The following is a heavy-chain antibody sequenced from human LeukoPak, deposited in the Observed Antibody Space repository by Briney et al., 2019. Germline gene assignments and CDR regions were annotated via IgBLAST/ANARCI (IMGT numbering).Heavy chain of an antibody. J-gene: IGHJ4*02. CDR3: ANHLACGRTSCPPFDY. CDR2: ISDDSNWI. CDR1: GGSISSGGYS. V-gene: IGHV3-21*01. Sequence: PSETLSLTCAVSGGSISSGGYSWSWIRQPPGKGLEWVSSISDDSNWIYNADSGEGRFTISRDNAKNSLYLQMNSLRAEDTAAYYCANHLACGRTSCPPFDYWGQGTLVTVSS. D-gene: IGHD2-2*01.